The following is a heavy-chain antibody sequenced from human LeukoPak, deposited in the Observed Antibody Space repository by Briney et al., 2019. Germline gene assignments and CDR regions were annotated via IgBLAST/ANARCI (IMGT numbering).Heavy chain of an antibody. CDR2: IIPIFGTS. J-gene: IGHJ4*02. D-gene: IGHD6-13*01. Sequence: SVKVSCKASGGTFSSYAISWVRQAPGQGLEWMGGIIPIFGTSNYAQKFQGRVTITADKSTSTAYMELSSLRSEDTAVYYCAKSSIIAAAGPCYFDYWGQGTLVTVSS. CDR3: AKSSIIAAAGPCYFDY. V-gene: IGHV1-69*06. CDR1: GGTFSSYA.